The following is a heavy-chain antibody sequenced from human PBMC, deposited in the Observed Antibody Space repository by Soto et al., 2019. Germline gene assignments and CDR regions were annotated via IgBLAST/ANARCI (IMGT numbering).Heavy chain of an antibody. J-gene: IGHJ6*02. CDR1: GFNFNSFA. D-gene: IGHD3-10*01. V-gene: IGHV3-30-3*01. CDR2: TGFDGSKQ. CDR3: ARDLFGSGTYYLDV. Sequence: LRLSCAASGFNFNSFAMHWVRQAPGKGLEWVAVTGFDGSKQFYADSVKGRFTISRDNSKNTLYLQLNSLRAEDTAVYYCARDLFGSGTYYLDVWGQGTTVTVSS.